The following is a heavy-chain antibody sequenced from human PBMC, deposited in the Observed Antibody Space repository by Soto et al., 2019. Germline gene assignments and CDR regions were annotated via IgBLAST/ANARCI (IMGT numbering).Heavy chain of an antibody. Sequence: GGSLRLSCAASGCTFSDHYMYWGRQAQGKGLELVGRTRNKANSYTTEYAASVKGRFTISRDDSKNSLYLQMNSLKTEDTAVYYCARGGYCSSASCHTDYYGMDVWGQGTTVTVSS. D-gene: IGHD2-2*02. CDR1: GCTFSDHY. CDR2: TRNKANSYTT. J-gene: IGHJ6*02. CDR3: ARGGYCSSASCHTDYYGMDV. V-gene: IGHV3-72*01.